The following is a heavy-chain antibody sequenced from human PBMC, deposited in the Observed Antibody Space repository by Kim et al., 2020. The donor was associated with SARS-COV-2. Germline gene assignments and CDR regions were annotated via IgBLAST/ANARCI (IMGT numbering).Heavy chain of an antibody. CDR2: VRTKTEGETT. V-gene: IGHV3-49*04. CDR3: RPGHLGAD. D-gene: IGHD3-16*01. J-gene: IGHJ4*02. Sequence: GGSLRLSCTISDLPFLDRIMNWVRQAPGKGLEWIGHVRTKTEGETTQYAASVEGRVTISRDDSKSIAYLQIGSLSSDDTAVYYCRPGHLGADWGRGTLVTVSS. CDR1: DLPFLDRI.